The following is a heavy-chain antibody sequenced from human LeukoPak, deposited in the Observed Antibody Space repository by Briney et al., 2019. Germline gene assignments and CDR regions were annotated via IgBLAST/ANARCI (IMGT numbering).Heavy chain of an antibody. V-gene: IGHV3-23*01. Sequence: GGSLRLSCAASGFTFSSYAMSWVRHAPGKGLELDSAMSGSGGSTYYADSVKGRFTISRDNSKNTLYLQMNSVRAEDTDVYYCEKDLYYYDSSGYLDYWGQGTLVTVSS. D-gene: IGHD3-22*01. J-gene: IGHJ4*02. CDR1: GFTFSSYA. CDR2: MSGSGGST. CDR3: EKDLYYYDSSGYLDY.